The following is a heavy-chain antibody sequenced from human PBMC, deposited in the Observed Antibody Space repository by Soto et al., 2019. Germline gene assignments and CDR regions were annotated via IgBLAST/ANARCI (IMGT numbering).Heavy chain of an antibody. D-gene: IGHD2-2*01. Sequence: PGGSLRLSCAASTFTFSDYYMSWIRQAPGRGLEWVSYISNSGSTIYYADSVKGRFIISRDNAKNSLYLQMNSLRAEDTAVYYCARVMAAVICSSTSCFDYWGQGTRVTVS. J-gene: IGHJ4*02. CDR1: TFTFSDYY. CDR3: ARVMAAVICSSTSCFDY. CDR2: ISNSGSTI. V-gene: IGHV3-11*01.